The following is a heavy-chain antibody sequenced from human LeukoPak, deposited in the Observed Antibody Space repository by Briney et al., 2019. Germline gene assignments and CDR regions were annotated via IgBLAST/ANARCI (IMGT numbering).Heavy chain of an antibody. CDR1: GGSLKSYY. J-gene: IGHJ3*02. D-gene: IGHD3-16*01. CDR2: IYHSGST. V-gene: IGHV4-59*01. Sequence: SETLSLTCSVSGGSLKSYYWNWIRQPPGKGLEWIGYIYHSGSTNYNPSFRSRVTISLDRSKSHFSLNLTSVTPADTAIYYCARVGGXTXXXXXXXXIWGXXXMXTVSS. CDR3: ARVGGXTXXXXXXXXI.